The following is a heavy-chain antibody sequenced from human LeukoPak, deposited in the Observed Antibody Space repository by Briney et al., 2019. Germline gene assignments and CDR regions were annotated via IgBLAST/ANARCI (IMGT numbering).Heavy chain of an antibody. Sequence: PGGSLRLSCAASGFTVSSNYMSWVRQAPGKGLEWVSVIYSGGSTYYADSVKGRFTISRDNSKNTLYLQMNSLRAEDTAVYYCARDREWSYYYGSGSYYSPDYWGQGTLVTVSS. D-gene: IGHD3-10*01. CDR3: ARDREWSYYYGSGSYYSPDY. V-gene: IGHV3-53*01. CDR1: GFTVSSNY. J-gene: IGHJ4*02. CDR2: IYSGGST.